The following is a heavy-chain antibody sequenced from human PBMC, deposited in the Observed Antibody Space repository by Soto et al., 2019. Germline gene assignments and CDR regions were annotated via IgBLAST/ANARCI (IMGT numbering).Heavy chain of an antibody. Sequence: HVQLVESGGGVVQPGGSLRLSCAASGFIFSSYTMHWVRQAPGKGLEWVALITYDGSNQYYAESVKGRFTISRDNSMNTLDLPMNSLRVDDTAVYYCARGYRITYAHCQYSSACDWFDPWGQGAAVTVSS. J-gene: IGHJ5*02. CDR1: GFIFSSYT. V-gene: IGHV3-30-3*01. CDR3: ARGYRITYAHCQYSSACDWFDP. CDR2: ITYDGSNQ. D-gene: IGHD6-19*01.